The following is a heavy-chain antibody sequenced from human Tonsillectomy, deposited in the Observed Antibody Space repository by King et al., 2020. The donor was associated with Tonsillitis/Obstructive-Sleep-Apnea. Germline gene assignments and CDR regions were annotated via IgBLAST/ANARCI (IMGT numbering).Heavy chain of an antibody. CDR2: IYYSGST. V-gene: IGHV4-39*01. CDR3: ARPGYYYDSSGYRTYYFDY. CDR1: GGSISSSSYY. Sequence: VQLQESGPGLVKPSETLSLTCTVSGGSISSSSYYWGWIRQPPGKGLEWIGSIYYSGSTYYNPSLKSRVTISVDTSKNQFSLKLSSVTAADTAVYYCARPGYYYDSSGYRTYYFDYWGQGTLVTVSS. D-gene: IGHD3-22*01. J-gene: IGHJ4*02.